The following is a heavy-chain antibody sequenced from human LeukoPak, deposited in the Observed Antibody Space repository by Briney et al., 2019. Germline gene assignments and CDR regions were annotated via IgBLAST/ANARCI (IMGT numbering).Heavy chain of an antibody. J-gene: IGHJ4*02. CDR1: GFTFSSYE. Sequence: GGSLRLSCAASGFTFSSYEMNWVRQDPGKGLEWVSSISSSSSYIYYADSVKGRFTISRDNAKNSLYLQMNSLRAEDTAVYYCARRIVATKHFDYWGQGTLVTVSS. V-gene: IGHV3-21*01. CDR3: ARRIVATKHFDY. D-gene: IGHD5-12*01. CDR2: ISSSSSYI.